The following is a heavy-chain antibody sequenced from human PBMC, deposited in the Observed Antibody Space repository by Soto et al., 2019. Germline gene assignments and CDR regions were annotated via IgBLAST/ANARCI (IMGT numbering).Heavy chain of an antibody. V-gene: IGHV3-21*01. J-gene: IGHJ4*02. CDR2: ISSSSSYI. CDR1: GFTFSSYS. CDR3: ARTIVVVPAAMGPFDY. D-gene: IGHD2-2*01. Sequence: GGSLRLSCAASGFTFSSYSMNWVRQAPGKGLEWVSSISSSSSYIYYADSVKGRFTISRDNAKNSLYLQMNSLRAEDTAVYYCARTIVVVPAAMGPFDYWGQGTLVTVSS.